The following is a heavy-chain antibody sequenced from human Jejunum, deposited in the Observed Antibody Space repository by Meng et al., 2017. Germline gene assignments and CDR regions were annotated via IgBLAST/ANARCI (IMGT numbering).Heavy chain of an antibody. CDR1: GYTFTNYA. CDR3: VRDTYSSGY. V-gene: IGHV7-4-1*02. J-gene: IGHJ4*02. Sequence: QGQRVQSGAEVKKPGASAKVSCNASGYTFTNYAMNWVRQAPGQGLEWMGWINTNTGNPTYAQGFTGRFVFSLDTSVSTAYLQISSLKAEDTAVYYCVRDTYSSGYWGQGTLVTVSS. CDR2: INTNTGNP.